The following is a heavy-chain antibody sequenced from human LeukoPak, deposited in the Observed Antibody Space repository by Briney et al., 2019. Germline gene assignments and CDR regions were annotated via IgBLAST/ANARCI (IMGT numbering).Heavy chain of an antibody. J-gene: IGHJ6*02. CDR1: GFTLTTYW. CDR3: ARDAVDTANAV. Sequence: GWSLRLPCAASGFTLTTYWMHWVRQAPGKGLVWVSHINSDGSITSYADSVKGRFTISRDNAKNTLYLQMNSLRAEDTAVYYCARDAVDTANAVWGQGTTVTVSS. CDR2: INSDGSIT. V-gene: IGHV3-74*01. D-gene: IGHD5-18*01.